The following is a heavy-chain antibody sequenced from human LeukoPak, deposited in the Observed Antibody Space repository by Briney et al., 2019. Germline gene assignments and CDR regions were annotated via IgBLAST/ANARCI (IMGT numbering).Heavy chain of an antibody. Sequence: SETLSLTCAVSGGSFSGYYWSLIRQPPGKGLEWIGEINHSGSTNYNPSLKSRVTISVDTSKNQFSLKLSSVTAADTAVYYCASVLAGATYYYYGMDVWGQGTTVTVSS. J-gene: IGHJ6*02. CDR3: ASVLAGATYYYYGMDV. CDR1: GGSFSGYY. CDR2: INHSGST. D-gene: IGHD1-26*01. V-gene: IGHV4-34*01.